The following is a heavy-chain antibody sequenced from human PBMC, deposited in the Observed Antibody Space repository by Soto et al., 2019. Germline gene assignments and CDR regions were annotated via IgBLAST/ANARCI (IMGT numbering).Heavy chain of an antibody. D-gene: IGHD6-19*01. CDR1: GGSISSSSYY. CDR2: IYYSGST. J-gene: IGHJ5*02. Sequence: QLQLQESGPGLVKPSETLSLTCTVSGGSISSSSYYWGWIRQPPGKGLEWIGSIYYSGSTYYNPSLKSRVTISVDTSKNQFSLKLSSVTAADTAVYYCARRGYSSGCLWFDPWGQGTLVTVSS. V-gene: IGHV4-39*01. CDR3: ARRGYSSGCLWFDP.